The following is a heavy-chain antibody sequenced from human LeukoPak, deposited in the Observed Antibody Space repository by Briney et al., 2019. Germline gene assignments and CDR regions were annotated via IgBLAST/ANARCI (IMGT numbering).Heavy chain of an antibody. CDR1: GGSISSGSYY. CDR3: ASDSGSHNGGFDY. J-gene: IGHJ4*02. CDR2: IYYSGST. Sequence: SETLSLTCTVSGGSISSGSYYWSWIRQPPGKGLEWIGYIYYSGSTNYNPSLKSRVTISVDTSKNQFSLKLSSVTAADTAVYYCASDSGSHNGGFDYWGQGTLVTVSS. D-gene: IGHD1-26*01. V-gene: IGHV4-61*01.